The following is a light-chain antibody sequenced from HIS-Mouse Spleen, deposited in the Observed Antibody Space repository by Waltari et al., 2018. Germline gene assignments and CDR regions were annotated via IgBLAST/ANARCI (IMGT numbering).Light chain of an antibody. CDR2: EDS. CDR1: NVGSKR. V-gene: IGLV3-10*01. J-gene: IGLJ3*02. CDR3: YSTDSSGNHWV. Sequence: SCVLTQPPSVSVAPGKTARTTCGGNNVGSKRGPRYQQKSGQAPVLVIYEDSKRPSWIPERFSGSSSGTMATLTISGAQVEDEADYYCYSTDSSGNHWVFGGGTKLTVL.